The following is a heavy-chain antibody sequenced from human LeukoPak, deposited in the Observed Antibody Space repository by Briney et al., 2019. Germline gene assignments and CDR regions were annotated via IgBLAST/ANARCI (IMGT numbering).Heavy chain of an antibody. CDR3: ARARGVTMVRGVIKEGYYFDY. Sequence: SETLSLTCTVSGGSISSGSYYWSWIRQPAGKGLEWIGRIYTSGSTNYNPSLKSRVTISVDTSKNQFSLKLSSVTAADTAVYYCARARGVTMVRGVIKEGYYFDYWGQGTLVTVSS. J-gene: IGHJ4*02. D-gene: IGHD3-10*01. V-gene: IGHV4-61*02. CDR2: IYTSGST. CDR1: GGSISSGSYY.